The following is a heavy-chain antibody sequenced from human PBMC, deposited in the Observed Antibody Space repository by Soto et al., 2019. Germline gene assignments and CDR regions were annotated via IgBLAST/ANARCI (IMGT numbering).Heavy chain of an antibody. D-gene: IGHD1-1*01. Sequence: QVQLQQWGAGLLKPSETLSLTCAVSGGSFSGYSWTWIRQPPGKGLEWIGEINHSGSTHYNPSLKSRVTISVDTSKNQFSLKLSSVTAADTAVYYWARGAVQLERRGLDNWFDPWGQGTLVTVSS. J-gene: IGHJ5*02. CDR2: INHSGST. V-gene: IGHV4-34*01. CDR3: ARGAVQLERRGLDNWFDP. CDR1: GGSFSGYS.